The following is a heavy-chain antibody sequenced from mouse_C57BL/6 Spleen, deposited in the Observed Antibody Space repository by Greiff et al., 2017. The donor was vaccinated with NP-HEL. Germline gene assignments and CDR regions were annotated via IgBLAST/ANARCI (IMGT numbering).Heavy chain of an antibody. Sequence: QVQLQQSGAELARPGASVKLSCKASGYTFTSSGISWVKQRTGQGLEWIGEIYPRSGNTYYNEKFKGKATLTADKSSSTAYMELRSLTSEDSAVYFCARAIYDGYYSFAYWGQGTLVTVSA. CDR1: GYTFTSSG. J-gene: IGHJ3*01. CDR3: ARAIYDGYYSFAY. V-gene: IGHV1-81*01. CDR2: IYPRSGNT. D-gene: IGHD2-3*01.